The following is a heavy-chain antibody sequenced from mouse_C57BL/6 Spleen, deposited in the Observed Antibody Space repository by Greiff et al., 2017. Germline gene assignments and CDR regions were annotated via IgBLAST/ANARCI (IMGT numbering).Heavy chain of an antibody. J-gene: IGHJ3*01. Sequence: QQSCKASGYTFTSYWMHWVKQRPGRGLEWIGRIDPNSGGTKYNEKFKSKATLTVDKPSSTAYMQLSSLTSEDSAVYYCAPWDGTPFAYWGQGTLVTVSA. CDR2: IDPNSGGT. CDR1: GYTFTSYW. V-gene: IGHV1-72*01. CDR3: APWDGTPFAY. D-gene: IGHD4-1*01.